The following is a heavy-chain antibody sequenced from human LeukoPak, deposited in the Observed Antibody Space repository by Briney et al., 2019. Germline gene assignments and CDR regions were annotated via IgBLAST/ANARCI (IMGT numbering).Heavy chain of an antibody. CDR2: ISSSGSTI. V-gene: IGHV3-11*04. CDR1: GFTFSDYY. CDR3: ATDPDSGGWSTFDY. J-gene: IGHJ4*02. Sequence: GGSLRLSCAASGFTFSDYYMSWIRQAPGKGLEWVSYISSSGSTIYYADSVKGRFTISRDNAKNSLYLQMNSLRAEDTAVYYCATDPDSGGWSTFDYWGQGTLVTVSS. D-gene: IGHD6-19*01.